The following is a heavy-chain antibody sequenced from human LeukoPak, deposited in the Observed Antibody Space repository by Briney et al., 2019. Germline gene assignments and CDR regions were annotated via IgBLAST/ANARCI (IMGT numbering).Heavy chain of an antibody. J-gene: IGHJ4*02. CDR1: GYTFTSYC. Sequence: GASVKVSCKASGYTFTSYCISWVRQAPGQGLEWMGWISAYNGNTNYAQKLQGRVTMTTDTSTSTASMGLRSLRSDDTAVYYCARLVAAAGTLFDYWGERTLVTVSS. CDR3: ARLVAAAGTLFDY. CDR2: ISAYNGNT. V-gene: IGHV1-18*01. D-gene: IGHD6-13*01.